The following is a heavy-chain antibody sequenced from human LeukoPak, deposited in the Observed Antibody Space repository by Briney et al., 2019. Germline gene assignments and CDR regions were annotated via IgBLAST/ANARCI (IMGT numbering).Heavy chain of an antibody. J-gene: IGHJ4*02. D-gene: IGHD6-19*01. Sequence: GRSLRLSCAASGFTFSSYAMHWVRQAPGKGLEWVAVISYDGSNKYYADSVKGRFTISRDNSKNTLYLQVNSLRAEDTAVYYCARDVTGTDWGFDYWGQGTLVTVSS. CDR1: GFTFSSYA. CDR2: ISYDGSNK. CDR3: ARDVTGTDWGFDY. V-gene: IGHV3-30*04.